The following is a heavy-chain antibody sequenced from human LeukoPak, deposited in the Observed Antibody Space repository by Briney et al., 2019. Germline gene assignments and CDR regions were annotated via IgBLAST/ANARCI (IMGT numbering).Heavy chain of an antibody. CDR3: ARGNLYDSSGGYSYSNWIDT. J-gene: IGHJ5*02. D-gene: IGHD3-22*01. CDR1: GYTFTNYY. Sequence: ASVKVSCKASGYTFTNYYMHWVRQAPGQGLEWMGIINPFGGSTNYAQKFQGRVTMTRETSTSTVYMELSSLRSEDTDVYYCARGNLYDSSGGYSYSNWIDTWGQGTLVTVSS. CDR2: INPFGGST. V-gene: IGHV1-46*01.